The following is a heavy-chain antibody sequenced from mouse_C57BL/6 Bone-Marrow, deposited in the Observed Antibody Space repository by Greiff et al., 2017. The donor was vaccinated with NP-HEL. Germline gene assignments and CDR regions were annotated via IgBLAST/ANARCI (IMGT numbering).Heavy chain of an antibody. CDR2: IYPGDGDT. Sequence: VQVVESGPELVKPGASVKISCKASGYAFSSSWMNWVKQRPGKGLEWIGRIYPGDGDTNYNGKFKGKATLTADKSSSTAYMQLSSLTSEDSAVYFCARVCYYGSRYWYFDVWGTGTTVTVSS. CDR1: GYAFSSSW. D-gene: IGHD1-1*01. CDR3: ARVCYYGSRYWYFDV. J-gene: IGHJ1*03. V-gene: IGHV1-82*01.